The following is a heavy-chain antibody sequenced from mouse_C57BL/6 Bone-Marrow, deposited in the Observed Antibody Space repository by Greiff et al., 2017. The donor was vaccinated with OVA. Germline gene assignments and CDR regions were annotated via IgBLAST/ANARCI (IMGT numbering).Heavy chain of an antibody. CDR3: ARGGYYYFDD. CDR1: GYTFTSYW. Sequence: QVQLQQPGAELVMPGASVKLSCKASGYTFTSYWMHWVKQRPGQGLEWIGEIDPSDSYTNYNQKFKGKSTLTVDKSSSTAYMQLSSLTSEDSAVYYCARGGYYYFDDWGQGTTLTVSS. D-gene: IGHD2-3*01. CDR2: IDPSDSYT. J-gene: IGHJ2*01. V-gene: IGHV1-69*01.